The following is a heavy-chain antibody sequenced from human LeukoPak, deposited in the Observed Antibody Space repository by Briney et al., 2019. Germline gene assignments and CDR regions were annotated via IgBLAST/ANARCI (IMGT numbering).Heavy chain of an antibody. J-gene: IGHJ4*02. CDR3: ARDRVAAAGDFDY. Sequence: PGGSLRLSCAASGFTFDDYAMHWVRQAPGKGLEWVSGISWNSGTIDYADSVKGRFTISRDNAKNSLYLQMNSLRAEDTAVYYCARDRVAAAGDFDYWGQGTLVTVSS. CDR1: GFTFDDYA. D-gene: IGHD6-13*01. V-gene: IGHV3-9*01. CDR2: ISWNSGTI.